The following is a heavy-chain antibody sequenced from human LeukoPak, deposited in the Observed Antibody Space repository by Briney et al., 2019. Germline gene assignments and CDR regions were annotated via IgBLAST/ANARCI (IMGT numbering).Heavy chain of an antibody. Sequence: GGSLRLSCAASGFTFDDYSMTWVRQAPGKGLEWVSGINWNGGSTGYADSVKGRFTISRDNAKNSLYLQMNSLRAEDTALYYCARSRHSYDSSGFPHYWGQGALVTVSS. CDR3: ARSRHSYDSSGFPHY. D-gene: IGHD3-22*01. J-gene: IGHJ4*02. CDR2: INWNGGST. CDR1: GFTFDDYS. V-gene: IGHV3-20*04.